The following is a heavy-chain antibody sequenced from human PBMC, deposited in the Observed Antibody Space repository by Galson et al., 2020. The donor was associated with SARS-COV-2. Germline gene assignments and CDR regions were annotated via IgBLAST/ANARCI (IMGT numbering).Heavy chain of an antibody. CDR3: ARDNRWGAEGSDV. CDR2: IWYDGSNK. CDR1: GFTFSSYG. J-gene: IGHJ6*04. V-gene: IGHV3-33*01. D-gene: IGHD3-16*01. Sequence: GGSLRLSCAASGFTFSSYGMHWVRQAPGKGLEWVAVIWYDGSNKYYADSVKGRFTISRDNSKNTLYLQMNSLRAEDTAVYYCARDNRWGAEGSDVWGKGTTVTVSS.